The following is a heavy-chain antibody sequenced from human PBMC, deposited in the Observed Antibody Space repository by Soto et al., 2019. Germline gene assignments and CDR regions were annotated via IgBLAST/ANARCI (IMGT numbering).Heavy chain of an antibody. D-gene: IGHD6-19*01. CDR1: GFTFSSYD. V-gene: IGHV3-13*01. J-gene: IGHJ3*02. Sequence: VGSLRLSCAASGFTFSSYDMHWVRQATGKGLEWVSAIGTAGDTYYPGSVKGRFTISRENAKNSLYLQMNSLRAGDTAVYYCARAEKQWLALDAFDIWGQGTMVTVS. CDR2: IGTAGDT. CDR3: ARAEKQWLALDAFDI.